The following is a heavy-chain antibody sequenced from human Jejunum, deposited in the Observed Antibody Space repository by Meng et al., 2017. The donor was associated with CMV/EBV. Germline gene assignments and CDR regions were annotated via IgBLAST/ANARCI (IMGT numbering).Heavy chain of an antibody. CDR1: GFSLSTSGVV. V-gene: IGHV2-5*02. J-gene: IGHJ4*02. CDR3: AHRHRLRDFDY. CDR2: IYWDDDK. Sequence: ITLKEFRPTLMKPTPTLTRTCTFSGFSLSTSGVVVGWIRQPPGKALEWLALIYWDDDKRYSPSLKNRLTITKDTSKNQVVLTLTNIDPVDTATYYCAHRHRLRDFDYWGQGTLVTVSS. D-gene: IGHD4-17*01.